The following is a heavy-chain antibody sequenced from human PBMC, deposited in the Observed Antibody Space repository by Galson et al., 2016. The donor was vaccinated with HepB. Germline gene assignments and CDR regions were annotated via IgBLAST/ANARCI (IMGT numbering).Heavy chain of an antibody. CDR3: ARGKGPLVLPNPYGLDV. Sequence: SLRLSCAASGFIFSLYDMHWVRQVTGKGLEWVSAIGTAGGDTHYAGSVRGRFTISRENAKNSFYLQMDSLRVEDTAVYYCARGKGPLVLPNPYGLDVWGQGTTVTVSS. V-gene: IGHV3-13*01. J-gene: IGHJ6*02. D-gene: IGHD4/OR15-4a*01. CDR2: IGTAGGDT. CDR1: GFIFSLYD.